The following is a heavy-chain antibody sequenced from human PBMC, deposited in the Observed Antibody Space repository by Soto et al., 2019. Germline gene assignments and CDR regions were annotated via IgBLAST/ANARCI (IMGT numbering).Heavy chain of an antibody. Sequence: EVQLVESGGGLVQPGESLRLSCAASGFTFDYYWMHWVRQAPGKGLVWVSRVHSDGTTTTYADSVKGRFTISRDNARNTVSLQMRSLRAEDTPIYCCARGDRGGFDLWGHGTVVTVSS. CDR2: VHSDGTTT. CDR3: ARGDRGGFDL. J-gene: IGHJ3*01. D-gene: IGHD3-16*01. V-gene: IGHV3-74*01. CDR1: GFTFDYYW.